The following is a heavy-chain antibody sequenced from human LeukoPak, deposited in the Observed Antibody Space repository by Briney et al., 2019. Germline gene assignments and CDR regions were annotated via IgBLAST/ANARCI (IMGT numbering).Heavy chain of an antibody. J-gene: IGHJ4*02. CDR3: TRDLRGACSGNSCPSGDY. V-gene: IGHV1-69*13. CDR2: IIPVFGTT. D-gene: IGHD2-15*01. Sequence: SVKVSCKASGGTFSSFVIGWVRQAPGQGLEWMGGIIPVFGTTHYAQKFQGRVTITADESTSTAYMEVSSLRSEDTAVYYCTRDLRGACSGNSCPSGDYWGQGTLVTVSS. CDR1: GGTFSSFV.